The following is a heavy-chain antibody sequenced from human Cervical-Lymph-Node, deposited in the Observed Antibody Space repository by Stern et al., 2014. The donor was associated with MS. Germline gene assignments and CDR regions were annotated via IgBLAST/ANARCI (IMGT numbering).Heavy chain of an antibody. CDR2: IGSRASSV. D-gene: IGHD4-17*01. Sequence: VQLVESGGGLVKPGGSLRLSCEASGFSFSDYSMSWIRQAPGKGLEWLSCIGSRASSVYYTESVKGRFTISRDNARTSLYLQMDSLRSEDAALYDCARGPHYGDKRIWFDPWGQGILVTVSS. V-gene: IGHV3-11*01. CDR3: ARGPHYGDKRIWFDP. J-gene: IGHJ5*02. CDR1: GFSFSDYS.